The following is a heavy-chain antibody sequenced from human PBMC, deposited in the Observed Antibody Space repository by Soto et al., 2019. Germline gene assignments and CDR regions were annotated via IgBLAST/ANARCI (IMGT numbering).Heavy chain of an antibody. Sequence: SETLSLTCTVSGGSISSYYWSWIRQPPGKGLEWIGYIYYSGSTNYNPSLKSRVTISVDTSKNQFSLKLSSVTAADTAVYYCARGGGKSSSSGYFQHWGQGTLVTVSS. CDR1: GGSISSYY. J-gene: IGHJ1*01. CDR3: ARGGGKSSSSGYFQH. D-gene: IGHD6-6*01. CDR2: IYYSGST. V-gene: IGHV4-59*01.